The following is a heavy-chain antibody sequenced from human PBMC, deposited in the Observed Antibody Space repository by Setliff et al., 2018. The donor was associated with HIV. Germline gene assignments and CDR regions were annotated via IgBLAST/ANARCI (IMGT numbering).Heavy chain of an antibody. CDR1: GGSVNSATYY. J-gene: IGHJ6*02. Sequence: SETLSLTCTVSGGSVNSATYYWSWIRQHPGKGLEWIGYIFYSGSTTYNPSLKSRLTISIDTSKNRFSLKLKSVTAADTAVYYCAREPATYNGYNWDYYGTDLWGQGTTVTVSS. D-gene: IGHD5-12*01. CDR2: IFYSGST. CDR3: AREPATYNGYNWDYYGTDL. V-gene: IGHV4-31*03.